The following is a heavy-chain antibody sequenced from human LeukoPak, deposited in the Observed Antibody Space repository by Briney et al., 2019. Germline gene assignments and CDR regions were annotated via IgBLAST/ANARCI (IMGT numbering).Heavy chain of an antibody. V-gene: IGHV3-21*04. Sequence: GGSLRLSCAASGFTFSTHSMYWVRQAPGKGLEWVSSISASSNFIHYAESVRGRFTISRDNAKNSLYLQMNSLGAQDTAVYYCAKHNSGNFIYFDSWGQGALVTVSS. CDR1: GFTFSTHS. J-gene: IGHJ4*02. CDR3: AKHNSGNFIYFDS. CDR2: ISASSNFI. D-gene: IGHD1-26*01.